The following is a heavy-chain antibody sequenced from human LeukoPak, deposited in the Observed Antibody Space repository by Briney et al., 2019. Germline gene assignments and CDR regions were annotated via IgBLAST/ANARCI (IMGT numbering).Heavy chain of an antibody. J-gene: IGHJ4*02. Sequence: GASVKVSCKASGYTFTGYYMHWVRQAPGQGLEWMGWINPNSGGTNYAQKFQGRVTMTRDTSICTAYMELSRLRSDDTAVYYCATDYGGNSVRSWGGVYWGQGTLVTVSS. CDR2: INPNSGGT. CDR1: GYTFTGYY. CDR3: ATDYGGNSVRSWGGVY. D-gene: IGHD4-23*01. V-gene: IGHV1-2*02.